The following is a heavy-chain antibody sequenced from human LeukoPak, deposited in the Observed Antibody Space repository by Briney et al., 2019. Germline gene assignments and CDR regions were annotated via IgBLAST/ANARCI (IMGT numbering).Heavy chain of an antibody. J-gene: IGHJ4*02. CDR1: GFTFSDYY. CDR3: ARVPRSGGSIDY. D-gene: IGHD6-19*01. CDR2: ISSSGSTT. V-gene: IGHV3-11*01. Sequence: PGGSLRLSCAASGFTFSDYYMTWIRQAPGKGLEWASYISSSGSTTHYADSVKGRFTISRDNAKNSLYVQMSNLRAEDTAVYYCARVPRSGGSIDYWGQGTLVTVSP.